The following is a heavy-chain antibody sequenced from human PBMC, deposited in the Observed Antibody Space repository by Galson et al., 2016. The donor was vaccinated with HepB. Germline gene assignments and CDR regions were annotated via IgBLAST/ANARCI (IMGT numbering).Heavy chain of an antibody. D-gene: IGHD1-26*01. CDR3: ATVGASGYNWFDP. Sequence: SVKVSCKVSGNTLADLSMHWVRQAPGKGLEWMGNFDSEDGETIYAQKFQGRVTMTEDTSTDTVYMELSSLRSEDTAVYYCATVGASGYNWFDPWGQGTLVTVSS. CDR2: FDSEDGET. J-gene: IGHJ5*02. CDR1: GNTLADLS. V-gene: IGHV1-24*01.